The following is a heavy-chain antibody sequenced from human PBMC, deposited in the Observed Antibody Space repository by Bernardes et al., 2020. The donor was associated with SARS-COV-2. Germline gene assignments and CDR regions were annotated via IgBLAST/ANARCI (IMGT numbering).Heavy chain of an antibody. D-gene: IGHD3-10*01. J-gene: IGHJ4*02. CDR1: GDSITSSHW. Sequence: SETLSLTCAVSGDSITSSHWWSWVRQSPGKGLEWIGEIYHSGSTYYNPSLESRVAISVDNSKNQFSLTLHSVTAADTALYYCARDASVSSRGYFDYWSQGTLVTVSS. CDR3: ARDASVSSRGYFDY. CDR2: IYHSGST. V-gene: IGHV4-4*02.